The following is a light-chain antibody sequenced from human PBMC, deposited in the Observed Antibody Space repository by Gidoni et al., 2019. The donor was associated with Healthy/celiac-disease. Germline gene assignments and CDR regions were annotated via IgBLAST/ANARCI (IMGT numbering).Light chain of an antibody. CDR2: EAS. Sequence: IQTTQSPSTLSASVGDRVTITCRASQSISSCLGWYQQKPGKAPKLLIYEASSLESEVPSRFSGSGSWTEFTLAISSLQPYDFATYYCQQCYTYPLTFGGGTKVEIK. CDR1: QSISSC. V-gene: IGKV1-5*03. CDR3: QQCYTYPLT. J-gene: IGKJ4*01.